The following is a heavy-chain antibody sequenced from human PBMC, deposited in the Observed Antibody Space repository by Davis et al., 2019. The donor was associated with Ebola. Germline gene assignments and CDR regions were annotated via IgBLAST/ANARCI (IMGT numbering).Heavy chain of an antibody. CDR2: INPSGGST. CDR3: ARAGYCSGGSCFDAFDI. Sequence: ASVKVSCKASGYTFTSYYMHWVRQAPGQGLEWMGIINPSGGSTSYAQKFQGRVTMTRDTSTSTVYMELSSLRSEDTAVYYCARAGYCSGGSCFDAFDIWGQGTMVTVSS. V-gene: IGHV1-46*01. D-gene: IGHD2-15*01. J-gene: IGHJ3*02. CDR1: GYTFTSYY.